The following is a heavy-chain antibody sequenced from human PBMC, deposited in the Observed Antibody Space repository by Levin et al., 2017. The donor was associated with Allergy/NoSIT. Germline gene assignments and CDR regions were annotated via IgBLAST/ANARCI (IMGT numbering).Heavy chain of an antibody. J-gene: IGHJ6*02. Sequence: ASVKVSCKASGYTFTGYYMHWVRQAPGQGLEWMGWINPNSGGTNYAQKFQGRVTMTRDTSISTAYMELTRLRSDDTAMYYCARDKGGRNSGWYYGMDVWGQGTTVTVSS. CDR3: ARDKGGRNSGWYYGMDV. CDR2: INPNSGGT. D-gene: IGHD6-19*01. CDR1: GYTFTGYY. V-gene: IGHV1-2*02.